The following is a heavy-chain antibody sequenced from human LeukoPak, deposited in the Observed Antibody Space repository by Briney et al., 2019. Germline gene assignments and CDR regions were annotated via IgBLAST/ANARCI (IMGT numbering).Heavy chain of an antibody. CDR2: IYYSGST. CDR3: ARRYYDFWSGYYASPFDY. V-gene: IGHV4-39*01. Sequence: SETLSLTCTVSGGSISSSSYYWGWIRQPPGKGLEWIGSIYYSGSTYYNPSLKSRVTISVDTSKNRFSLKLSSVTAADTAVYYCARRYYDFWSGYYASPFDYWGQGTLVTVSS. J-gene: IGHJ4*02. D-gene: IGHD3-3*01. CDR1: GGSISSSSYY.